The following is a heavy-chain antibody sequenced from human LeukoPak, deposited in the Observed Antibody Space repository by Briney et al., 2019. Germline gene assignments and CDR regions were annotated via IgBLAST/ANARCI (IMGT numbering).Heavy chain of an antibody. V-gene: IGHV3-23*01. CDR2: ISGSGGST. D-gene: IGHD6-19*01. CDR3: AKDQGWGYSSGWIFDY. J-gene: IGHJ4*02. CDR1: GFTFSSYA. Sequence: GGSLRLSCAASGFTFSSYAMSWVRQAPGKGLEWVSAISGSGGSTYYADSVKGRFTISRDNSKNTLYLQMNSLRAEDTAVYYCAKDQGWGYSSGWIFDYWGQGTLVTVSS.